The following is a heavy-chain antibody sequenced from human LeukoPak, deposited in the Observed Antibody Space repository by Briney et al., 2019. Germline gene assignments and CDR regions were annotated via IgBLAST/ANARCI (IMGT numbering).Heavy chain of an antibody. Sequence: SETLSLTCAVSGYSISSGYYWSWIRQPPGKGLEWIGYIYYSGSTNYNPSLKSRVTISVDTSKNQFSLKLSSVTAADTAVYYCARVPLYYGDSEDYWGQGTLVTVSS. CDR3: ARVPLYYGDSEDY. CDR1: GYSISSGYY. V-gene: IGHV4-61*01. CDR2: IYYSGST. D-gene: IGHD4-17*01. J-gene: IGHJ4*02.